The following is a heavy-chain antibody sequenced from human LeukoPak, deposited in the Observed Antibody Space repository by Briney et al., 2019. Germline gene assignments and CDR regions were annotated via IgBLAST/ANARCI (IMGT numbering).Heavy chain of an antibody. D-gene: IGHD6-13*01. Sequence: SETLSLTCTVSGGSINNYYRSWIRQPPGKGLEWIGYISSSGSTNYNPSLKSRVTISVDTSKNQFSLKMSSVPTADTAVYYCAREVKQHPDYYFDYWGQGTLVTVSS. V-gene: IGHV4-59*01. CDR1: GGSINNYY. CDR2: ISSSGST. J-gene: IGHJ4*02. CDR3: AREVKQHPDYYFDY.